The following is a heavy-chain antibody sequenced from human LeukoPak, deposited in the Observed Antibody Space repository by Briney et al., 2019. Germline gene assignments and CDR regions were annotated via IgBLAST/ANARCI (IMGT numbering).Heavy chain of an antibody. CDR2: IKEDGSGK. D-gene: IGHD6-19*01. CDR1: GFTFSSYW. J-gene: IGHJ3*01. CDR3: ARVYSSGWYNA. Sequence: GGSLRLSCTASGFTFSSYWMSWVRQAPGKGLEWVANIKEDGSGKYYVDSVKGRFTISRDNAKNSLYLHMNSLRAEDTAVYYCARVYSSGWYNAWGQGTMVTVSS. V-gene: IGHV3-7*01.